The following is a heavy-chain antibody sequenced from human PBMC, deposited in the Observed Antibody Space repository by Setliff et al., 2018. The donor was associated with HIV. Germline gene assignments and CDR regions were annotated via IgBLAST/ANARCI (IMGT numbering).Heavy chain of an antibody. V-gene: IGHV4-34*01. D-gene: IGHD6-13*01. CDR2: INHSGST. CDR1: GGSFSGYY. CDR3: ARGAIAADGTDY. J-gene: IGHJ4*02. Sequence: PSETLSLTCAVYGGSFSGYYWSWIRQPPGTGLEWMGEINHSGSTNYNSSLKSSVTISVDTSKSQFSLKLSSVTAADTAVYYCARGAIAADGTDYWGQGTLVTVSS.